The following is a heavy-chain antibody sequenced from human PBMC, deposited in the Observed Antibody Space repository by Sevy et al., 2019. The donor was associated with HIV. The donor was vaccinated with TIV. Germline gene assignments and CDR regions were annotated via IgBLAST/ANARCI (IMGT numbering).Heavy chain of an antibody. CDR2: ISDSGSNT. V-gene: IGHV3-23*01. Sequence: GGSLRLSCTASEITLSTYAMKWVRQAPGKGLEWVSGISDSGSNTYYADSVKGRFTISRDNTKNTVSLQMNSLRAEDTAVYYCAKDRYCSGGNCPLDYWGQGTLVTVSS. D-gene: IGHD2-15*01. CDR3: AKDRYCSGGNCPLDY. CDR1: EITLSTYA. J-gene: IGHJ4*02.